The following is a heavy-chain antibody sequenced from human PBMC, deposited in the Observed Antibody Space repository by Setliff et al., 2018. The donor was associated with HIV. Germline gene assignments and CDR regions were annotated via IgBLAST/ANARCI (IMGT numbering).Heavy chain of an antibody. J-gene: IGHJ1*01. V-gene: IGHV4-34*01. Sequence: PSETLSLTCAVYGGSFSGYYWSWIRQPPGKGLEWIGEINHSGRTNYNPSLKSRVTISVDTSKNQFSLKLRSVTAADTAVYYCARGRGSSWYKHWGQGTLVTVSS. CDR2: INHSGRT. CDR3: ARGRGSSWYKH. D-gene: IGHD6-13*01. CDR1: GGSFSGYY.